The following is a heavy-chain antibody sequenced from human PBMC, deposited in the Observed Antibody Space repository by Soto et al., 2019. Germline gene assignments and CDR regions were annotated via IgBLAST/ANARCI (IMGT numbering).Heavy chain of an antibody. J-gene: IGHJ6*02. V-gene: IGHV4-30-4*01. CDR3: ARALIQLWPHYYYGMDV. CDR1: GGSISSGDYY. CDR2: IYYSGTT. D-gene: IGHD5-18*01. Sequence: PSETLSLTCTVSGGSISSGDYYWSWIRQPPGKGLEWIGYIYYSGTTYYSPSLKSRVTISVDTSKNQFSLKVSSVTAADTAVYYCARALIQLWPHYYYGMDVWGQGTTVTVSS.